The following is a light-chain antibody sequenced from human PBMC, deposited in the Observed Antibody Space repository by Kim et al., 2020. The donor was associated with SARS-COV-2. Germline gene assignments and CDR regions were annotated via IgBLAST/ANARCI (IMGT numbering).Light chain of an antibody. Sequence: SSELTQDPAVSVALGQTVRITCQGDSLRTYYAAWYQQKPGQAPVLVIYGKNDRPSGIPDRFSGSSSGNIASLTIAGAQAEDEADYYCKSRDTNTKVVFGGGTKLTVL. V-gene: IGLV3-19*01. J-gene: IGLJ2*01. CDR1: SLRTYY. CDR3: KSRDTNTKVV. CDR2: GKN.